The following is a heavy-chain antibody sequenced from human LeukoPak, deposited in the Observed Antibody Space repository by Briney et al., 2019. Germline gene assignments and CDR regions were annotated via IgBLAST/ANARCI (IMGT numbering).Heavy chain of an antibody. CDR1: GFTFSSYG. CDR3: ARSKSYDRSGYYFDY. J-gene: IGHJ4*02. D-gene: IGHD3-22*01. V-gene: IGHV3-30*02. CDR2: IRWDGSIQ. Sequence: GGSLRLSCAASGFTFSSYGMHWVRQAPGKGLEWVAFIRWDGSIQYYADSVRGRFTISRDSSKNTLYLQMNSLRAEDTAVYYCARSKSYDRSGYYFDYWGQGTLVTVSS.